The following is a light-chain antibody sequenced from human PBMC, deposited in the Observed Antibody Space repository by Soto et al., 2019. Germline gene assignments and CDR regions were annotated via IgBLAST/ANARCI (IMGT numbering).Light chain of an antibody. CDR2: GAS. CDR1: QSVSSSY. V-gene: IGKV3-20*01. Sequence: IVFTQAPGTLSLSPGERATLSCRASQSVSSSYLAWYQQKPGQAPRLLIYGASSRATGIPARFSGSGSGTDFTLTISSLESEDFAVYYCLQHNSYPLTFGGGTKVDIK. J-gene: IGKJ4*01. CDR3: LQHNSYPLT.